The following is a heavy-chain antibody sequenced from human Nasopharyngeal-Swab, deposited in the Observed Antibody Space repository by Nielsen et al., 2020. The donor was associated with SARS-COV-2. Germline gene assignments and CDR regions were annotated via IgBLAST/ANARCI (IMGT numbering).Heavy chain of an antibody. Sequence: VRQMPGKGLEWMGIIYPGDSDTRYSPSFQGQVTISADKSISTAYLQWSSLKASDTAMYYCARDHLPYCGGDCYSDNYDAFDIWGQGTMVTVSS. J-gene: IGHJ3*02. CDR3: ARDHLPYCGGDCYSDNYDAFDI. V-gene: IGHV5-51*01. CDR2: IYPGDSDT. D-gene: IGHD2-21*02.